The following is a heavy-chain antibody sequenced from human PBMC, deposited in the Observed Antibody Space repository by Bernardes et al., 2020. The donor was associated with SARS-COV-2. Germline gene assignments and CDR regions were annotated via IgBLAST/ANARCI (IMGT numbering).Heavy chain of an antibody. CDR3: ARDAQWLVPHAFDI. J-gene: IGHJ3*02. V-gene: IGHV4-61*01. CDR1: GGSVSSTSYY. Sequence: SETLSLTCTVSGGSVSSTSYYWSWIRQPPGKGLEWIGYIYYSGSTNYNPSLKSRVTISVDTSKNQFSLNLSSVTAADTAVYYCARDAQWLVPHAFDIWGQGTMVTVSS. D-gene: IGHD6-19*01. CDR2: IYYSGST.